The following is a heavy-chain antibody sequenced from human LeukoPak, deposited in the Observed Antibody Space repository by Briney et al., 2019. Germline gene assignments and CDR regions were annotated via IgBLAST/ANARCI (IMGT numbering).Heavy chain of an antibody. CDR1: GYIFTSYW. J-gene: IGHJ4*02. V-gene: IGHV5-51*01. D-gene: IGHD6-19*01. CDR3: ARQQWLGRPFDY. CDR2: IYPDDSDT. Sequence: GESLKISCKGSGYIFTSYWIGWVRQMPGKGLEWMGIIYPDDSDTRYRPSFQGQVTISADKSINTAYLQWSSLKASDTAMYYCARQQWLGRPFDYWGQGTLVTVSS.